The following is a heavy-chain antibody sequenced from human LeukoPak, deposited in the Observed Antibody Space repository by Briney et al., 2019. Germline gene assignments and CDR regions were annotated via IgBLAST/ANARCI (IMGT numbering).Heavy chain of an antibody. D-gene: IGHD3-22*01. CDR3: GRARNNYDSSGFSALDY. CDR2: IWYDGSNI. CDR1: GFTFSSYG. Sequence: PGGSLRLSCAASGFTFSSYGMHWVRQAPGKGLEWVAVIWYDGSNIYYADSVKGRFTISRDNSKDTLYLQMNSLTAGDTAVYYYGRARNNYDSSGFSALDYWGQGTLVTVSS. J-gene: IGHJ4*02. V-gene: IGHV3-33*01.